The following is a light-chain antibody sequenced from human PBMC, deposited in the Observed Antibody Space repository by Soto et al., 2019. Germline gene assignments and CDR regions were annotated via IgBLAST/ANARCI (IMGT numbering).Light chain of an antibody. V-gene: IGKV3-20*01. CDR3: QQCGSSPT. J-gene: IGKJ1*01. CDR1: QSLRSNC. Sequence: EVVLTQSPGTLSLSPGERATLSCRASQSLRSNCLAWYQQKPGQAPRLLIYGASSRATGIPDRFSGSGSGTGFTLTIRRLEPADFAVYYCQQCGSSPTFGQGTKVEVK. CDR2: GAS.